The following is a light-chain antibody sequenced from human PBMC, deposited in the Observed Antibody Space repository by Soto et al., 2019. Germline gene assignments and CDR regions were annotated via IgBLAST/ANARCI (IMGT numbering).Light chain of an antibody. V-gene: IGLV1-40*01. Sequence: QPVLTQPPSVSGAPGQRVTISCTGSSSNIGAGFDVHWYQQHPGTAPKLLIYDNNKRPSGVPDRFSGSRSDTSASLAISGLQAEDEAVYYRQSYDTSLSASGVFGGGTKLTVL. CDR2: DNN. J-gene: IGLJ2*01. CDR3: QSYDTSLSASGV. CDR1: SSNIGAGFD.